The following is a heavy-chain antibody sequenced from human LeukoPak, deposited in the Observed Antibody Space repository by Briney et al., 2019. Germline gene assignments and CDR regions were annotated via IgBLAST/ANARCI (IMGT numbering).Heavy chain of an antibody. D-gene: IGHD2-2*01. CDR2: MNPNSGNT. Sequence: ASVKVSCKASGYTFTSYDINWVRQATGQGLEWMGWMNPNSGNTGYAQKFQGRVTMTRNTSISTAYMELSSLRSEDTAVYYCARETQPIVVVPAAEWDYYYYGMDVWGQGTTVTVSS. J-gene: IGHJ6*02. V-gene: IGHV1-8*01. CDR3: ARETQPIVVVPAAEWDYYYYGMDV. CDR1: GYTFTSYD.